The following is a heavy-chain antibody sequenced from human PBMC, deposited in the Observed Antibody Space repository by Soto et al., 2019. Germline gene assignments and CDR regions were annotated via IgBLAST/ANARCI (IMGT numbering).Heavy chain of an antibody. CDR2: MNAGVGNT. CDR3: ARDTGYTFGSLNY. Sequence: HVELVQSGADVKKPGASVTISCKASRYTFTDYALHWVRQAPGQRLEWMGWMNAGVGNTLYSQKFQGRITITRDTSASTAYMELNSLKSEDTAIYYCARDTGYTFGSLNYWGPGTLVIVSS. V-gene: IGHV1-3*01. J-gene: IGHJ4*02. CDR1: RYTFTDYA. D-gene: IGHD5-18*01.